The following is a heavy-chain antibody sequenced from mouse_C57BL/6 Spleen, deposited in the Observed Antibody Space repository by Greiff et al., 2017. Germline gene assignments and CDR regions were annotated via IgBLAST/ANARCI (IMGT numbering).Heavy chain of an antibody. CDR1: AVDFSRYW. J-gene: IGHJ2*01. D-gene: IGHD4-1*01. CDR3: ARKNWDDYFDY. Sequence: PAAAVDFSRYWMSWVRRAPGKGLEWIGEINPDSSTINYAPSLKDKFIISRDNAKNTLYLQMSKVRSEDTALYYCARKNWDDYFDYWGQGTTLTVSS. CDR2: INPDSSTI. V-gene: IGHV4-1*01.